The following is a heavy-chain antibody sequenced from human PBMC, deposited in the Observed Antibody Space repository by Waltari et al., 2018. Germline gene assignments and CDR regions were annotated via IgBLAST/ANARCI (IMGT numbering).Heavy chain of an antibody. J-gene: IGHJ3*02. Sequence: QVQLVESGGGVVQPGRSLRLSCAASGFTFSNYAIHWVRQAPGKGLEWVASISYDGSSKHYADSVKGRFTISRDNSKSTLYLQMNSLRAEDTAVNYCAREALYDSDAFDIWGQGTMVTVSS. V-gene: IGHV3-30*01. CDR2: ISYDGSSK. D-gene: IGHD3-3*01. CDR3: AREALYDSDAFDI. CDR1: GFTFSNYA.